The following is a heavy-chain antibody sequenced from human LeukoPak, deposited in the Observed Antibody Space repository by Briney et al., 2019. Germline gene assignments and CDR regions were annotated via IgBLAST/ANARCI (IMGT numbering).Heavy chain of an antibody. D-gene: IGHD5-18*01. CDR3: ARGTGYSYGLFRS. V-gene: IGHV4-34*01. CDR2: INHSGST. CDR1: GGSFSGYY. J-gene: IGHJ4*02. Sequence: PSETLSLTCAVYGGSFSGYYWSWIRQPPGKGLEWIGEINHSGSTNYNPSLKSRVTISVDTSKNQFSLKLSSVTAADTAVYYCARGTGYSYGLFRSWGQGTLVTVSS.